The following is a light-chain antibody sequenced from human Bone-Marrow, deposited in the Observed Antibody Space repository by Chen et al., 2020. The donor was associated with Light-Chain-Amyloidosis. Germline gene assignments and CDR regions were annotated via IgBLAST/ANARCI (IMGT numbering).Light chain of an antibody. CDR1: SSDVGGDNH. CDR2: EFT. Sequence: QSALTQPASVSGSPGQSIPISSTGTSSDVGGDNHVSWYQQHPDKAPKLMIYEFTNRPSWVPDRFSGSKYDNTASLTISGLQTEDEADYFCSSYTITITLVFGNGPRVTVL. CDR3: SSYTITITLV. V-gene: IGLV2-14*01. J-gene: IGLJ1*01.